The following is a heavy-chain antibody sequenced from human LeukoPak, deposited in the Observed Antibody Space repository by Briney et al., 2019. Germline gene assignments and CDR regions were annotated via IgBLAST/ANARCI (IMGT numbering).Heavy chain of an antibody. V-gene: IGHV3-23*01. J-gene: IGHJ5*02. D-gene: IGHD3-10*01. CDR1: GFTFSSYS. CDR2: ISGSGGNT. Sequence: GGSLRLSCAASGFTFSSYSMSWVRQAPGQGLEWVSVISGSGGNTYYADSVEGRFTISRDNSKNTLFLQMSSLRVEDTAIYYCAKDSLRCREGFDPWGQGTLVTVSS. CDR3: AKDSLRCREGFDP.